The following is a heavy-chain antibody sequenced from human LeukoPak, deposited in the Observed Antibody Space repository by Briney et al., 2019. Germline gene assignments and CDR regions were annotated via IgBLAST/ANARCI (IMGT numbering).Heavy chain of an antibody. D-gene: IGHD2-15*01. V-gene: IGHV3-30*04. CDR3: AREQGYCSGGSCYFYWYFDL. J-gene: IGHJ2*01. CDR1: GFTFSSYA. CDR2: ISYDGSNK. Sequence: GGSLRLSCAASGFTFSSYAMHWVRQAPGKGLEWVAVISYDGSNKYYADSVKGRFTISRDNSKNTLYLQMNSLRAEDTAVYYCAREQGYCSGGSCYFYWYFDLWGRGTLVTVSS.